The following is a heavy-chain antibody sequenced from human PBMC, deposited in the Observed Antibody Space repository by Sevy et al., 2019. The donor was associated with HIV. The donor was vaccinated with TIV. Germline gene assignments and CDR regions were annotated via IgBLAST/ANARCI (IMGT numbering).Heavy chain of an antibody. J-gene: IGHJ6*02. V-gene: IGHV5-51*01. D-gene: IGHD1-1*01. CDR1: GYSFTSYW. CDR2: IYPGDSDT. Sequence: GESLKISCKGSGYSFTSYWIGWVRQIPGKGLEGRGIIYPGDSDTSNGPSFQGQVTFSADKSINTAYLQWSSLKASDTAMYYCARQDPTYYYGMDVWGQGTTVTVSS. CDR3: ARQDPTYYYGMDV.